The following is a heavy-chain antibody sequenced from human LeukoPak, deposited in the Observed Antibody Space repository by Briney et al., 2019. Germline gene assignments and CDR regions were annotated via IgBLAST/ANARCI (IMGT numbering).Heavy chain of an antibody. CDR1: GGSFSGYY. CDR3: AREANVVVAAKRHWFDP. D-gene: IGHD2-15*01. V-gene: IGHV4-34*01. Sequence: SETLSLTCAVYGGSFSGYYWSWIRQPPGKWLEWIGEINHSGSTNYNPSLKSRVTISVDTSKNQFSLKLSSVTAADTAVYYCAREANVVVAAKRHWFDPWGQGTLVTVSS. J-gene: IGHJ5*02. CDR2: INHSGST.